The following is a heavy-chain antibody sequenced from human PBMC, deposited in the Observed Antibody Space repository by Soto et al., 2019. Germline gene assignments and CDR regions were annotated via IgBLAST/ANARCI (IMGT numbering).Heavy chain of an antibody. Sequence: KTSETLSLTCTVSGGSISSGDYYWSWIRQPPGKGLEWIGYIYYSGSTYYNPSLKSRVTISVDTSKNQFSLKLSSVTAADTAVYYCASLVVVAATSSPRATYGMDVWGQGTTVTVSS. D-gene: IGHD2-15*01. CDR1: GGSISSGDYY. CDR3: ASLVVVAATSSPRATYGMDV. J-gene: IGHJ6*02. CDR2: IYYSGST. V-gene: IGHV4-30-4*01.